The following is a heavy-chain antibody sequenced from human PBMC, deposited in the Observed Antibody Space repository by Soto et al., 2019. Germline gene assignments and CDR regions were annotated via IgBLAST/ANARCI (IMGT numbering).Heavy chain of an antibody. Sequence: QVQLVESGGGVVQPGRSLRLSCAASGFTFCSYGMHWVRQAPGKGLEWVAVISYDGSNKYYADSVKGRFTISRDNSKNTLYLQMNSLRAEDTAVYYCAKVGYSYGDAFDIWGQGTMVTVSS. V-gene: IGHV3-30*18. CDR2: ISYDGSNK. J-gene: IGHJ3*02. CDR1: GFTFCSYG. D-gene: IGHD5-18*01. CDR3: AKVGYSYGDAFDI.